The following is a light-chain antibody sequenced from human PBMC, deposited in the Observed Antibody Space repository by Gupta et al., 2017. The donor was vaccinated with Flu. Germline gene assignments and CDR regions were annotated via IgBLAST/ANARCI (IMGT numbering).Light chain of an antibody. CDR3: NAYTGSSVV. CDR2: DVT. Sequence: FALPHCAYVSGSPGRASTISCTGLSHDIVVYNYISWYQVHPGKVPKLLIYDVTTRPAGVSDRFSGSKSGNTAALTISERQAEDEADYYCNAYTGSSVVFGGGTKLTVL. V-gene: IGLV2-14*03. J-gene: IGLJ2*01. CDR1: SHDIVVYNY.